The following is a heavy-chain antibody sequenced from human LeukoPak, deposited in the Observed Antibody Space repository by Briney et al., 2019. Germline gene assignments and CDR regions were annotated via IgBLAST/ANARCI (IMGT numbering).Heavy chain of an antibody. CDR2: ISYDGSNK. Sequence: GRSLRLSCAASGFTFSNHGMHWVRPAPGKGLEWVAVISYDGSNKYYTDSVKGRFTISRDNSKNTLYLQTTSLRSEDTAVYYCAKDGAVRGVMPYYFDYWSQGTLVTVSS. V-gene: IGHV3-30*18. J-gene: IGHJ4*02. CDR3: AKDGAVRGVMPYYFDY. D-gene: IGHD3-10*01. CDR1: GFTFSNHG.